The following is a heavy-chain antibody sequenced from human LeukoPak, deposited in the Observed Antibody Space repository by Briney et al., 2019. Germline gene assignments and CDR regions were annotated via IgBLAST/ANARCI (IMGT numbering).Heavy chain of an antibody. D-gene: IGHD6-19*01. V-gene: IGHV3-23*01. J-gene: IGHJ4*02. CDR2: ISGSGGST. CDR1: GFTFSSYA. CDR3: ARDAFNSGWYGVDY. Sequence: GGSLRLSCAASGFTFSSYAMSWVRQAPGKGLEWVSAISGSGGSTYYADSVKGRFTISRDNSKNTLYLQMNSLRAEDTAVYYCARDAFNSGWYGVDYWGQGTLVTVSS.